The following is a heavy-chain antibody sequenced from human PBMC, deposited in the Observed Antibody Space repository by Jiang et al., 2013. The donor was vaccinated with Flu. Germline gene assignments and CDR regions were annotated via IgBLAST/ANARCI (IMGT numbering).Heavy chain of an antibody. Sequence: SGAEVKKPGSSVKVSCKASGGTFSTYTINWVRQAPGQGLEWMGRIIPILGVASYAQRFQDRVTLTADKFTNTAYMELTSLRSEDTAVYYCARASCGGDCYSGGLVYFYFDYWGQGTMVTVSS. CDR1: GGTFSTYT. V-gene: IGHV1-69*04. D-gene: IGHD2-21*02. CDR2: IIPILGVA. CDR3: ARASCGGDCYSGGLVYFYFDY. J-gene: IGHJ4*02.